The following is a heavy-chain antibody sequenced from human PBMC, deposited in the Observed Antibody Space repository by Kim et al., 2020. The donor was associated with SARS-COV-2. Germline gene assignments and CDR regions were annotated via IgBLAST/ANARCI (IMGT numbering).Heavy chain of an antibody. CDR2: SST. V-gene: IGHV3-74*01. J-gene: IGHJ4*02. CDR3: TRTPGGFDY. D-gene: IGHD2-15*01. Sequence: SSTNYADSVKGRFTISRDNAQNTLYLQMNSLRAEDTAVYYCTRTPGGFDYWGQGALVTVSS.